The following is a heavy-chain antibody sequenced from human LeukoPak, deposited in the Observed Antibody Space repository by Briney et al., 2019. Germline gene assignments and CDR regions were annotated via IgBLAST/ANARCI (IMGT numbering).Heavy chain of an antibody. V-gene: IGHV3-23*01. CDR2: ITGSGTNR. CDR1: GFTFSNYA. J-gene: IGHJ4*02. Sequence: QSGGSLRLSCVASGFTFSNYAMSWVRQAPGKGLEWASAITGSGTNRYYADSLKGRFTTSRDNSKNTVFLQMNSLRHEDTAIYYCVIWGDYDVLTGYYVPDYWGQGTLVTVAS. CDR3: VIWGDYDVLTGYYVPDY. D-gene: IGHD3-9*01.